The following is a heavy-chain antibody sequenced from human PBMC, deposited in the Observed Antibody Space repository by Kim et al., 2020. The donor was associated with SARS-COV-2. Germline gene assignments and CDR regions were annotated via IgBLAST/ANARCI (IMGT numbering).Heavy chain of an antibody. V-gene: IGHV3-48*03. CDR1: GFTFSSYE. J-gene: IGHJ4*02. CDR3: ARDHHLSYFDY. Sequence: GGSLRLSCAASGFTFSSYEMNWVRQAPGKGLEWVSYISSSGSTIYYADSVKGRFTISRDNAKNSLYLQMNSLRAEDTAVYYCARDHHLSYFDYWGQGTLVTVSS. CDR2: ISSSGSTI.